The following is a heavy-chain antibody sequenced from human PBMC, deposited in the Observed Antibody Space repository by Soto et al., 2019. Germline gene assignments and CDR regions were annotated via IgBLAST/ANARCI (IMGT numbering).Heavy chain of an antibody. V-gene: IGHV3-23*01. CDR2: ISGSGGST. D-gene: IGHD6-19*01. CDR3: AKLRQWLTNNWFDP. CDR1: GFTFSSYA. Sequence: GGSLRLSCAASGFTFSSYAMSWVRQAPGKGLEWVSAISGSGGSTYYADSVKGRFTISRDNSKNTLYLRMNSLRAEDTAVYYCAKLRQWLTNNWFDPWGQGTLVTVSS. J-gene: IGHJ5*02.